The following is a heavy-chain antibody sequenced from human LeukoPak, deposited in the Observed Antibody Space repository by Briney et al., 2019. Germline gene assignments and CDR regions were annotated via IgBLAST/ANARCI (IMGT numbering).Heavy chain of an antibody. V-gene: IGHV4-39*01. CDR3: AGPAGGDYVFDY. CDR2: IYYSGST. J-gene: IGHJ4*02. CDR1: GGSISSSNYY. D-gene: IGHD4-17*01. Sequence: SETLSLTCTVSGGSISSSNYYWGWIRQPPGKGLEWIGSIYYSGSTYYNPSLKSRVTISVDTSKNQFSLKLSSVTAADTAVYYCAGPAGGDYVFDYWGQGTLVTVSS.